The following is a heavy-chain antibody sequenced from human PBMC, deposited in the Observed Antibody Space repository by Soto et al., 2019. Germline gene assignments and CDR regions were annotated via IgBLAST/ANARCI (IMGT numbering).Heavy chain of an antibody. Sequence: ASVKVSCKASGYTFTSYGISWVRQAPGQGLEWMGWISAYNGNTNYAQKHQGRVTMTTDTSTSTAYMELKSLRSDDTAVYYCARTGYSSSSGDAFDIWGQGTMVTVSS. J-gene: IGHJ3*02. CDR2: ISAYNGNT. CDR3: ARTGYSSSSGDAFDI. V-gene: IGHV1-18*01. CDR1: GYTFTSYG. D-gene: IGHD6-6*01.